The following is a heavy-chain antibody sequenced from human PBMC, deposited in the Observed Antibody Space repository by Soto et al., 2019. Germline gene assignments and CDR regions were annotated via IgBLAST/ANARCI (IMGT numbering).Heavy chain of an antibody. Sequence: EVQLVESGGGLVQPGGSLRLSCAASEFSFSRYWMHWVRQAPGKGLVWVSRVDSDGSDKIYADSVKGRFTISRDNAKNTLYLQLTGLRDEDTAVYYCARGGLDHAFDIWGQGTMVTVFS. CDR1: EFSFSRYW. D-gene: IGHD3-16*01. J-gene: IGHJ3*02. V-gene: IGHV3-74*01. CDR2: VDSDGSDK. CDR3: ARGGLDHAFDI.